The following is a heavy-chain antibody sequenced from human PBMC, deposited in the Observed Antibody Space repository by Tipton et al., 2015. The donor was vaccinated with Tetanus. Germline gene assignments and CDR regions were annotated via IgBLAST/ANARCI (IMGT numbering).Heavy chain of an antibody. V-gene: IGHV5-51*01. Sequence: QSGAEVKKPGESLKISCKASGHNSRSYWINWVRQMPGKGLEWMGIISPGDSEATYSPAFQGQITIAADKSLSTAYLQWSSLKAPDTAIYFCARLPKHYSASGSTWGQGTLVTVSS. CDR3: ARLPKHYSASGST. CDR2: ISPGDSEA. D-gene: IGHD2-21*01. CDR1: GHNSRSYW. J-gene: IGHJ5*02.